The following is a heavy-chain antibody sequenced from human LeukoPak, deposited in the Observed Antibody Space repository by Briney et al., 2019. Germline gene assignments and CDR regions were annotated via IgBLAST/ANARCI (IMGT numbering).Heavy chain of an antibody. D-gene: IGHD4-17*01. CDR2: IYYSGST. V-gene: IGHV4-59*01. CDR3: AREDPQTTVPEGLDV. J-gene: IGHJ6*02. Sequence: SETLSLTCTVSGGSISTFYWSWLQQPPGKGLEWIGYIYYSGSTNYNPSLKSRVTISVDTSKNQFSLRLSSVTAADTAVYYCAREDPQTTVPEGLDVWGQGTTVTASS. CDR1: GGSISTFY.